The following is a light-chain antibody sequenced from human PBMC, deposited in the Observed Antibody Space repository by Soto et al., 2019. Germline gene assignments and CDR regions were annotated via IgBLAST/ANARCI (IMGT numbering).Light chain of an antibody. CDR3: QSYDSSLSAHVV. J-gene: IGLJ2*01. V-gene: IGLV1-40*01. CDR1: SSNIGANYD. Sequence: QPVLTQPPSVSGAPGQRVTISCSGSSSNIGANYDVQWYQQVPGTAPRLLIYANNNRPLGVPDRFSGSKSGTSASLTVTGLQAEDEADYYCQSYDSSLSAHVVFGGGTKVTVL. CDR2: ANN.